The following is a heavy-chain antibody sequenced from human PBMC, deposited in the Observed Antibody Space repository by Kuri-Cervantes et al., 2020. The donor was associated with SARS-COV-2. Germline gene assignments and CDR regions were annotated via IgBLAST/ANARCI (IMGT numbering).Heavy chain of an antibody. CDR1: GFTSRDYN. V-gene: IGHV3-11*01. CDR3: ASHSGYDYYYYCMDV. CDR2: INSDGTTM. Sequence: GGFLRLSCAASGFTSRDYNMSWIRQAPGKGLEWVSYINSDGTTMYYADSVKGRFTVSRDNAKSSLYLQMNSLRAEDTAVYSCASHSGYDYYYYCMDVWGQGTTVTVSS. D-gene: IGHD5-12*01. J-gene: IGHJ6*02.